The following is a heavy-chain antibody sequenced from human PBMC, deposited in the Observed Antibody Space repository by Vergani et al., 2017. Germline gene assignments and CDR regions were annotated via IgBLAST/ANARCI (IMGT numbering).Heavy chain of an antibody. Sequence: QLVESGGGWVQPGGSLRLSCVVSGFDFSSYIMNWVRQAPGKGVEWVSFVSTGTKSQSYAESVKGRFTISRVSAKNSLYLQMDSLRAEDTAVYYCARDYSSSSDRAFYFWGQGTKVTVSS. V-gene: IGHV3-48*01. CDR3: ARDYSSSSDRAFYF. D-gene: IGHD6-6*01. CDR1: GFDFSSYI. J-gene: IGHJ3*01. CDR2: VSTGTKSQ.